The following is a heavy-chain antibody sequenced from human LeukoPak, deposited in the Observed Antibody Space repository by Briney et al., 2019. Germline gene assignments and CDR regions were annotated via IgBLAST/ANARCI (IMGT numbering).Heavy chain of an antibody. D-gene: IGHD2-8*02. J-gene: IGHJ4*02. CDR1: GFSFSSYA. Sequence: GGSLRLSCAASGFSFSSYAMHWVRQAPGKGLEWVAVVSYDGDNKYYADFVKGRFTVSRDTSKNTLYLQMNNLRAEDTALYYCAKDSSLWSWGQGTLVTVSS. V-gene: IGHV3-30-3*01. CDR2: VSYDGDNK. CDR3: AKDSSLWS.